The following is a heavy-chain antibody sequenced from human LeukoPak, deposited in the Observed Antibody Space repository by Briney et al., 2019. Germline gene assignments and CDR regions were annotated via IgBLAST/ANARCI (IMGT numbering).Heavy chain of an antibody. CDR2: IYYSGST. CDR3: ASFYPAAY. J-gene: IGHJ4*02. V-gene: IGHV4-39*01. CDR1: GGSISSSSYY. Sequence: SETPSLTCTVSGGSISSSSYYWGWIRQPPGKGLEWIGSIYYSGSTYYNPSLKSRVTISVDTSKNQFSLKLSSVTAADTAVYSCASFYPAAYWGQGTLVTVSS. D-gene: IGHD3-16*02.